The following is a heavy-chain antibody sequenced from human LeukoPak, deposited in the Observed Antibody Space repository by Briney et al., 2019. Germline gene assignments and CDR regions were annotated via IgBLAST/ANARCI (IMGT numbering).Heavy chain of an antibody. CDR3: AKDSGSGWYEFR. Sequence: ASVKISCKASGYTFFNYAIHWVRQAPGQRLEWMGWINTRTGNAYYSQELQGRLTITRDTSASTAYMELSGLRSEDMAVYYCAKDSGSGWYEFRWGQGTLVTVSS. D-gene: IGHD6-19*01. CDR2: INTRTGNA. J-gene: IGHJ4*02. CDR1: GYTFFNYA. V-gene: IGHV1-3*03.